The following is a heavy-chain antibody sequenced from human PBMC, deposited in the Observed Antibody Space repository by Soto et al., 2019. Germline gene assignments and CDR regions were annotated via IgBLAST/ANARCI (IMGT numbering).Heavy chain of an antibody. CDR3: ASGVDTAMVHFDY. D-gene: IGHD5-18*01. CDR2: INHSGST. Sequence: SETLSLTCAVYGGSFSGYYWSWIRQPPGKGLEWIGEINHSGSTNYNPSLKSRVTMSVETSKNQFSLKLSSVTAADTAVYYCASGVDTAMVHFDYWGQGTLVTVSS. CDR1: GGSFSGYY. V-gene: IGHV4-34*01. J-gene: IGHJ4*02.